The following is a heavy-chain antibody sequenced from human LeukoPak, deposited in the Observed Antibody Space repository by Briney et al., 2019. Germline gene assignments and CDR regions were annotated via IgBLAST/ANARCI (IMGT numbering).Heavy chain of an antibody. J-gene: IGHJ3*02. CDR1: GFTFDDYA. V-gene: IGHV3-9*01. D-gene: IGHD3-10*01. Sequence: PGRSLRLSCAASGFTFDDYAMHWVRQAPGKGLEWVSGISWNSGSIGYVDSVKGRFTISRDNAKNSLYLQMNSLRAEDTAVYYCARAVLLWFGESVDAFDIWGQGTMVTVSS. CDR3: ARAVLLWFGESVDAFDI. CDR2: ISWNSGSI.